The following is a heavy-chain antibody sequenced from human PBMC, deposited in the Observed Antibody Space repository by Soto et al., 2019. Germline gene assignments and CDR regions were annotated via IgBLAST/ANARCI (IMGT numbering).Heavy chain of an antibody. CDR2: ISGSGGST. CDR1: GFTFSSYA. Sequence: GGSLRLSCAASGFTFSSYAMSWVRQAPGKGLEWVSAISGSGGSTYYADSGKGRFTISRDNSKNTLYLQMNSLRAEDTAVYYCAKGPLEWLLGEDWFDPWGQGTMVTVSS. V-gene: IGHV3-23*01. D-gene: IGHD3-3*01. J-gene: IGHJ5*02. CDR3: AKGPLEWLLGEDWFDP.